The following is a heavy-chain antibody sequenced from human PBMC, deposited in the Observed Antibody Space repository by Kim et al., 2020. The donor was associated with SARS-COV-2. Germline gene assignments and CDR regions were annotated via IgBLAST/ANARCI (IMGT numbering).Heavy chain of an antibody. CDR1: GFTFDDYA. J-gene: IGHJ4*02. D-gene: IGHD6-13*01. CDR3: AKDMWGVGEQLVAPFDY. Sequence: GGSLRLSCAASGFTFDDYAMHWVRQAPGKGLEWVSGISWNSGSIGYADSVKGRFTISRDNAKNSLYLQMNSLRAEDTALYYCAKDMWGVGEQLVAPFDYWGQGTLVTVSS. CDR2: ISWNSGSI. V-gene: IGHV3-9*01.